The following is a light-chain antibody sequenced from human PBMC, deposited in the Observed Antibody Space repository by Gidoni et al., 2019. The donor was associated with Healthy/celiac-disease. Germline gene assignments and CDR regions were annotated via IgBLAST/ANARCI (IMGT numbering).Light chain of an antibody. V-gene: IGKV4-1*01. CDR3: QKDNSTLT. J-gene: IGKJ4*01. Sequence: DIVMTPSPDPLAVSLCERATINCKSSQSGLYSSNNQNYLAWYQQKPGQPPKLLIYWATTREAGVPERISGGGSGKDFTITISRQQDEDVAVYYCQKDNSTLTFGGXTKVEIK. CDR1: QSGLYSSNNQNY. CDR2: WAT.